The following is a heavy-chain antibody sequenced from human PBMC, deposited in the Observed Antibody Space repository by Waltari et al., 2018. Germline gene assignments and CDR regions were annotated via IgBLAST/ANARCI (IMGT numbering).Heavy chain of an antibody. CDR3: AKGGGSDAFDI. V-gene: IGHV3-23*01. CDR2: IRGSGGST. Sequence: EVQLLESGGGLVQPGGSLRLSCAASGFTFSSYAMSWVRQAPGKGRGVVPCIRGSGGSTYYAASVKGRFTISGDNSKNTLYLQMNSLRAEDTAVYYWAKGGGSDAFDIWGQGTMVTVSS. CDR1: GFTFSSYA. D-gene: IGHD2-15*01. J-gene: IGHJ3*02.